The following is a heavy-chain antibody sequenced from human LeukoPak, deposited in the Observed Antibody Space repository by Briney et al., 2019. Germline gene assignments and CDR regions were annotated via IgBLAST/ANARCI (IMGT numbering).Heavy chain of an antibody. D-gene: IGHD2-8*01. CDR2: INHSGST. Sequence: SETLSLTCAVYGGSFSGYYWSWIRQPPGKGLEWIGEINHSGSTNYNPSLKSRVTISVDTSKNQFSLKLSSVTAEDTAVYYCARVSIPGGVFARGYFDYWGQGTLVTVSS. CDR3: ARVSIPGGVFARGYFDY. V-gene: IGHV4-34*01. J-gene: IGHJ4*02. CDR1: GGSFSGYY.